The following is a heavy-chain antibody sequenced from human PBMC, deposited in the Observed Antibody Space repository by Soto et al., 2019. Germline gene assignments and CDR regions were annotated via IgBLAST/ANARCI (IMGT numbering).Heavy chain of an antibody. CDR1: FASFTSNNYH. J-gene: IGHJ1*01. CDR3: ARLVVVAPVANV. V-gene: IGHV4-39*01. Sequence: QLQLQESGPGLAKPSETLSLTCSVSFASFTSNNYHCGWIRQPPGKGLEWIGSTSYTGTTYYSSSLKSQVTKAADTSTEQFSLKLDSATAADPAVYYCARLVVVAPVANVWGQGTLVTVSS. D-gene: IGHD2-15*01. CDR2: TSYTGTT.